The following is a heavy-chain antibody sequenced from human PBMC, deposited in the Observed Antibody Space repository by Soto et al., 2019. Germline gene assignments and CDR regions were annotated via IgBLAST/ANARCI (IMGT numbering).Heavy chain of an antibody. CDR3: ARDPNYDILTGPDAFDI. CDR1: GFTFSSYG. CDR2: IWYDGSNK. Sequence: SLRLSCAASGFTFSSYGMHWVRQAPGKGLEWVAVIWYDGSNKYYADSVKGRFTISRDNSKNTLYLQMNSLRAEDTAVYYCARDPNYDILTGPDAFDIWGQGTMVTVSS. D-gene: IGHD3-9*01. J-gene: IGHJ3*02. V-gene: IGHV3-33*01.